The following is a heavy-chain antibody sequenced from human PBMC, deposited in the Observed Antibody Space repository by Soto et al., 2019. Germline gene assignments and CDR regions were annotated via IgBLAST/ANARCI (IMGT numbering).Heavy chain of an antibody. CDR1: GGTFSSYT. CDR3: ARYGDVPSTSPRGAFDI. J-gene: IGHJ3*02. V-gene: IGHV1-69*01. CDR2: IVPLFGTT. Sequence: QVQLVQSGAEVKKPGSSVKVSCKASGGTFSSYTFSWVRQAPGQGLEWMGGIVPLFGTTNDAKIFQGRVTISADESTSTVYMELSSLRSEDSAMYYCARYGDVPSTSPRGAFDIWGQGTVITVSS. D-gene: IGHD3-10*02.